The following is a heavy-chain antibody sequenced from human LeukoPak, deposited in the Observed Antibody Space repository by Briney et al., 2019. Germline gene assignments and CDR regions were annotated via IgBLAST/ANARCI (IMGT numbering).Heavy chain of an antibody. V-gene: IGHV3-48*02. CDR2: VSSSSSTI. Sequence: GGSLRLSCAASGLTVSSYSMNWVRQAPGKGLEWVSYVSSSSSTIYYADSVKGRFTISRDNAKNSLYLQMNSLRDEDTAVYYCARARASGRSGFDYWGQGTLVTVSS. CDR1: GLTVSSYS. D-gene: IGHD2-15*01. J-gene: IGHJ4*02. CDR3: ARARASGRSGFDY.